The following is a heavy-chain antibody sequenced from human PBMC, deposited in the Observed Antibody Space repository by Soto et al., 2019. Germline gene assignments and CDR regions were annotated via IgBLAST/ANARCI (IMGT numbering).Heavy chain of an antibody. Sequence: SVKVSCKASGYTFTGYYLHWVRQAPGQGLEWMGWIDPNTSATNFAQKFQGRVTMTRDTSISTAYMEVSRLTSDDTAVYYCARVYDFWSGFDFWGQGTLVTVSS. D-gene: IGHD3-3*01. J-gene: IGHJ4*02. V-gene: IGHV1-2*02. CDR3: ARVYDFWSGFDF. CDR2: IDPNTSAT. CDR1: GYTFTGYY.